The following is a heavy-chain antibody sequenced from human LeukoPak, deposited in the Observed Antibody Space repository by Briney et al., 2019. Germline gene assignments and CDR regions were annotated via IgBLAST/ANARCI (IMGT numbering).Heavy chain of an antibody. CDR2: FDPEDGET. CDR3: ATRTTRGSIVHDY. CDR1: GYTLTELS. V-gene: IGHV1-24*01. J-gene: IGHJ4*02. Sequence: GASVKVSCKVSGYTLTELSMHRVRQAPGKGLEWMGGFDPEDGETIYAQKFQGRVTMTEGTSTDTAYMELSSLRSEDTAVYYCATRTTRGSIVHDYWGQGTLVTVSS. D-gene: IGHD1-14*01.